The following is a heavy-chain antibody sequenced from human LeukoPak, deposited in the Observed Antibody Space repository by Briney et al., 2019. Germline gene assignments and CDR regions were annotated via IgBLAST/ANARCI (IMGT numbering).Heavy chain of an antibody. CDR3: VATIRHGGSDYFDY. Sequence: GGSLRLSCAASRFTFSNAWMSWVRQAQGKGLEWVGRIKSKTDGGTTDYAAPVKGRFTISRDDSKNTLYLQMNSLKTEDTAVYYAVATIRHGGSDYFDYWGQGTLVTVSS. CDR1: RFTFSNAW. CDR2: IKSKTDGGTT. J-gene: IGHJ4*02. D-gene: IGHD5-12*01. V-gene: IGHV3-15*01.